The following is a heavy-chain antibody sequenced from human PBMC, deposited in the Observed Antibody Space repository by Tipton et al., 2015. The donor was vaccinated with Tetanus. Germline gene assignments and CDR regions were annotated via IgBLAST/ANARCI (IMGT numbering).Heavy chain of an antibody. CDR2: IYVTGAI. V-gene: IGHV4-4*07. Sequence: LRLSCSVSGGSISNYYWNWIRQPAGKGLEWIGRIYVTGAINYSPALQSRVTMSVDTAKNQFSLRLISVTAADAAMYYCAREDVYYHDGSGFYAFDIWGRGTMVAVSS. CDR1: GGSISNYY. CDR3: AREDVYYHDGSGFYAFDI. D-gene: IGHD3-22*01. J-gene: IGHJ3*02.